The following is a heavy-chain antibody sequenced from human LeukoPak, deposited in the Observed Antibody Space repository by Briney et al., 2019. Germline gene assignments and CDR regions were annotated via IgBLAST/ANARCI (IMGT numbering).Heavy chain of an antibody. V-gene: IGHV2-70*01. Sequence: SGPTLVNPTQTLTLACTFSGFSLSTSGMCVSWIRQPPGKALEWLALIDWNDDKYYNTSLKTRLTISKDTSRNQVVLTMTNMDPVDTATYYCARYLYVDFASYFDYWGQGALVTVSS. CDR2: IDWNDDK. J-gene: IGHJ4*02. D-gene: IGHD4-17*01. CDR1: GFSLSTSGMC. CDR3: ARYLYVDFASYFDY.